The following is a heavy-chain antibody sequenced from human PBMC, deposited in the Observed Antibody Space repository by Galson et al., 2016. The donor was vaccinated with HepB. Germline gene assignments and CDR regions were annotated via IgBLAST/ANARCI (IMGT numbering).Heavy chain of an antibody. D-gene: IGHD3-10*01. CDR1: GFNFRIYG. J-gene: IGHJ6*02. V-gene: IGHV3-33*01. Sequence: SLRLSCAASGFNFRIYGMHWVRQAPGKGLEWVAVDWFDGSREYYADSVKGRFTISRDNSKNTLYLQMKSLRAEDTAVYYCAREFSGPLTYYYYGMDVWGQGTTVTVS. CDR3: AREFSGPLTYYYYGMDV. CDR2: DWFDGSRE.